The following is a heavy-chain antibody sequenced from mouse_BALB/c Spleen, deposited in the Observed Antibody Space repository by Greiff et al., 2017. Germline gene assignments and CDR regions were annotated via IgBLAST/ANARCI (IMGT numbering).Heavy chain of an antibody. J-gene: IGHJ3*01. CDR1: GFSLTSYG. CDR2: IWSGGNT. D-gene: IGHD2-4*01. Sequence: QVQLKESGPGLVQPSQSLSITCTVSGFSLTSYGVHWVRQSPGKGLEWLGVIWSGGNTDYNAAFISRLSISKDNSKSQVFFKMNSLQANDTAIYYCARWDDSAWFAYWGQGTLVTVSA. CDR3: ARWDDSAWFAY. V-gene: IGHV2-2*02.